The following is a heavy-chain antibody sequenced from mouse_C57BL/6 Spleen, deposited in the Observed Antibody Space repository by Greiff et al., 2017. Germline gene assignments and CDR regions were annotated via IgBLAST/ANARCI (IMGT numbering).Heavy chain of an antibody. D-gene: IGHD1-1*01. J-gene: IGHJ3*01. CDR1: GYTFTSYW. Sequence: QVQLKQPGAELVKPGASVKMSCKASGYTFTSYWITWVKQRPGQGLEWIGDIYPGSGSTNYNEKFKSKATLTVDTSSSTAYMQLSSLTSEDSAVYYCANYYGSSLAWFAYWGQGTLVTVSA. V-gene: IGHV1-55*01. CDR3: ANYYGSSLAWFAY. CDR2: IYPGSGST.